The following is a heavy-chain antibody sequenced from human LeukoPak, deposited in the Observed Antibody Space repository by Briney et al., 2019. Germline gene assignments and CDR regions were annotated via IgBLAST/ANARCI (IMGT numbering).Heavy chain of an antibody. Sequence: SETLSLTCAVSGGSISSSNWWSWVRQPPGKGLEWIGEIYHSGSTNYNPSLKSRVTISVDTSKNQFSLKLSSVTAADTAVYYCARGGYFDAFDIWGQGTMVTVSS. CDR3: ARGGYFDAFDI. J-gene: IGHJ3*02. V-gene: IGHV4-4*02. CDR1: GGSISSSNW. D-gene: IGHD2-15*01. CDR2: IYHSGST.